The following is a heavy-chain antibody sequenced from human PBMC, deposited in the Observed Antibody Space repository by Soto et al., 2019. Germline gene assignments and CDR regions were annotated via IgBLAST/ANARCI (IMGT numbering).Heavy chain of an antibody. J-gene: IGHJ4*02. Sequence: DVQVVESGGGLVQPGGSLRPSCKVSGFTFSDYSMNWVRQAPGKGLQWVSLISGSGSVMTYADSVKGRFTISRDNSKNTLFLHMSNLRAEDTAMYYCTIVRVADSALDHWGQGTLVTVSS. V-gene: IGHV3-21*01. CDR1: GFTFSDYS. CDR3: TIVRVADSALDH. CDR2: ISGSGSVM. D-gene: IGHD3-10*02.